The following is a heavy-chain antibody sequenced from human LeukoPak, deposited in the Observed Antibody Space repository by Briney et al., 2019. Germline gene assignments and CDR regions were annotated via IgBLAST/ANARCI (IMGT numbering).Heavy chain of an antibody. CDR1: GFTFSNAW. CDR2: IKSKSDGETI. CDR3: TTDMDR. Sequence: GGSLRLSCTASGFTFSNAWMSWVRQAPGKGLEWVGRIKSKSDGETIDYAAPVQGRFSISRDDSKNTLYLQMNSLKTEDTAVYYCTTDMDRWGQGTLVIVPS. V-gene: IGHV3-15*01. J-gene: IGHJ5*02.